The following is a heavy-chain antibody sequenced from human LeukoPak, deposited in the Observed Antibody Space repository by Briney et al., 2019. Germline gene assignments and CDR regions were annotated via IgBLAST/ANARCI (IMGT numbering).Heavy chain of an antibody. CDR2: ISSSSSPI. D-gene: IGHD5-12*01. Sequence: GGSLRLSCAASGFTFSSYSMNWVRQAPGKGLEWVSYISSSSSPIYYADSVKGRFTISRDNAKNSLYLQMNSLRAEDTAVHYCARGGGWFDPWGQGTLVTVSS. V-gene: IGHV3-48*01. CDR1: GFTFSSYS. CDR3: ARGGGWFDP. J-gene: IGHJ5*02.